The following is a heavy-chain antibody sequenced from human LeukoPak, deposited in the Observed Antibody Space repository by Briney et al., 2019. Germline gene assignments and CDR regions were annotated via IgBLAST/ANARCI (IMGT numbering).Heavy chain of an antibody. CDR3: TKGDITTIPD. J-gene: IGHJ4*02. V-gene: IGHV3-53*01. CDR1: GFTVSNNY. CDR2: SYSGGTT. Sequence: PGGSLRLSCAASGFTVSNNYMSWVRQAPGKGLEWVSISYSGGTTYYADSVKGRFTISRDNSKNTLFLQMNSLRAEDTAVYYCTKGDITTIPDWGQGTLVTVSS. D-gene: IGHD3-22*01.